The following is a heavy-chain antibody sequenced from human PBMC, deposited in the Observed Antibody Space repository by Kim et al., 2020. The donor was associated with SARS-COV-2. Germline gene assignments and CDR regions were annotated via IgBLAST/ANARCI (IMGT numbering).Heavy chain of an antibody. J-gene: IGHJ6*02. CDR1: GFTFSNAW. Sequence: GGSLRLSCAASGFTFSNAWMSWVRQAPGKGLEWVGRIKSKTDGGTTDYAAPVKGRFTISRDDSKNTLYLQMNSLKTEDTAVYYCTTDHALNYYGSGSYYIPPYYYGMDVWGQGTTVTVSS. V-gene: IGHV3-15*01. CDR2: IKSKTDGGTT. D-gene: IGHD3-10*01. CDR3: TTDHALNYYGSGSYYIPPYYYGMDV.